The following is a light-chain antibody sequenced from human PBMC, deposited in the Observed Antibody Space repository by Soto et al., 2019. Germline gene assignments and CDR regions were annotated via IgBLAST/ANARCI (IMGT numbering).Light chain of an antibody. CDR3: HQFGFSPPFT. CDR1: QRVASSF. J-gene: IGKJ3*01. CDR2: ATS. V-gene: IGKV3-20*01. Sequence: DIVLTQSPDTLSLSPGDRATLSCRASQRVASSFLAWYQQKPGQAPRLLLYATSSRATGVPDRFIGTGSETAFTLTITRLEPEDSAVYFCHQFGFSPPFTFGPGTKVDI.